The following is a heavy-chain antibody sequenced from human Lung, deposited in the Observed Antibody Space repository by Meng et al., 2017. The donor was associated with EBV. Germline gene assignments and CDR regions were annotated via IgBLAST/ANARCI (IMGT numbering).Heavy chain of an antibody. J-gene: IGHJ4*02. CDR3: ARGPTTYFDY. Sequence: KMLASGQGLVKPSHTLSLTCTVSGGSISSGDYYWSSIRQPPGKGLEWIGYIYYSGSTYYNPSLKSRVTISVDTSKNQFSLKLSSVTAADTAVYYCARGPTTYFDYWGQGTLVTVSS. D-gene: IGHD4-17*01. V-gene: IGHV4-30-4*01. CDR1: GGSISSGDYY. CDR2: IYYSGST.